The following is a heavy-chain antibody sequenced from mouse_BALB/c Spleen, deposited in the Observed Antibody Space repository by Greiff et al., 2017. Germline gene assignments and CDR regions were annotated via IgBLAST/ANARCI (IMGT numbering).Heavy chain of an antibody. CDR3: ARRGYYFAY. V-gene: IGHV1-9*01. Sequence: VQLQQSGAELMKPGASVKISCKATGYTFSSYWIEWVKQRPGHGLEWIGEILPGSGSTNYNEKFKGKATFTADTSSNTAYMQLSSLTSEDSAVYYCARRGYYFAYWGQGTLVTVSA. D-gene: IGHD2-3*01. CDR1: GYTFSSYW. J-gene: IGHJ3*01. CDR2: ILPGSGST.